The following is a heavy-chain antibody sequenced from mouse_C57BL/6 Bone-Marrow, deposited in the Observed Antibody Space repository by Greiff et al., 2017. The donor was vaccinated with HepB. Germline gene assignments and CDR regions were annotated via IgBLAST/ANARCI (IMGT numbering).Heavy chain of an antibody. CDR1: GFSLTSYA. CDR2: IWTGGGT. V-gene: IGHV2-9-1*01. J-gene: IGHJ1*03. CDR3: ARTGLLRSGWYFDV. D-gene: IGHD1-1*01. Sequence: VKLQESGPGLVAPSQSLSITCTVSGFSLTSYAISWVRQPPGKGLEWLGVIWTGGGTNYNSALKSRLSISKDNSKSQVFLKMNSLQTDDTARYYCARTGLLRSGWYFDVWGTGTTVTVSS.